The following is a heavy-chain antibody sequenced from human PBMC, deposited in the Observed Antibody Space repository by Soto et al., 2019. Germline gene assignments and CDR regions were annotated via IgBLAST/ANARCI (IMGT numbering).Heavy chain of an antibody. J-gene: IGHJ4*02. CDR2: ISGSGGST. V-gene: IGHV3-23*01. Sequence: GGSLRLSCAASGFTFSSYAMSWVRQAPGKGLEWVSAISGSGGSTYYADSVKGRFTISRHNSKNTLYLQMNSLRAEDTAVYYCARGGYSYGTPLDYWGQGTLVTVSS. D-gene: IGHD5-18*01. CDR3: ARGGYSYGTPLDY. CDR1: GFTFSSYA.